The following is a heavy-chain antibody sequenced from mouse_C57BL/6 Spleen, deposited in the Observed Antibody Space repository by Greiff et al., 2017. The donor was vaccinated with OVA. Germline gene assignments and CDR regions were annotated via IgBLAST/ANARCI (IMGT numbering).Heavy chain of an antibody. CDR3: TTGGYDYAMDY. CDR1: GFNIKDYY. CDR2: IDPEDGDT. V-gene: IGHV14-1*01. D-gene: IGHD2-2*01. J-gene: IGHJ4*01. Sequence: EVQLQQSGAELVRPGASVKLSCTASGFNIKDYYMHWVKQRPEQGLEWIGRIDPEDGDTEYAPKFQGKATMTADTSSSTAYLQLSSLTSEDTAVYYCTTGGYDYAMDYWGQGTSVTVSS.